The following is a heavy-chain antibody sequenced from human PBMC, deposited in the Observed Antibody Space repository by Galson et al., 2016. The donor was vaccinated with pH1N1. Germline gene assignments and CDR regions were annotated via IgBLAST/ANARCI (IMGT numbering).Heavy chain of an antibody. J-gene: IGHJ6*03. CDR2: IRFAGDGQ. D-gene: IGHD3-16*01. Sequence: SLRLSCAGSRFTLNSYGIHWVRQAPGKGLEWVAFIRFAGDGQIYTDSVKSRFTISRDNSKNTVYLQMDSLRPDDTAEYFCAKVGLHDPSGHFYYMDVWGKGTTVTVSS. CDR3: AKVGLHDPSGHFYYMDV. CDR1: RFTLNSYG. V-gene: IGHV3-30*02.